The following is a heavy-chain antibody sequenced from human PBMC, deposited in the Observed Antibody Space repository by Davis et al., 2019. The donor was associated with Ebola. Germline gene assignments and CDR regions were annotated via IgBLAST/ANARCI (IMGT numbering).Heavy chain of an antibody. CDR3: ANIANYDDGFDI. J-gene: IGHJ3*02. V-gene: IGHV3-30*18. D-gene: IGHD3-3*01. Sequence: GGSLRLSCAASGFTFSSYGMHWVRQAPGKGLEWVAVISYDGSNKYYADSVKGRFTISRDNSKNTLYLQMNSLRADDTAMYFCANIANYDDGFDIWGQGTEVTVSS. CDR2: ISYDGSNK. CDR1: GFTFSSYG.